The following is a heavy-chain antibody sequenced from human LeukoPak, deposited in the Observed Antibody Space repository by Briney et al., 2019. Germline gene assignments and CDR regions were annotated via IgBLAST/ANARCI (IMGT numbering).Heavy chain of an antibody. D-gene: IGHD3-10*01. J-gene: IGHJ4*02. CDR1: GYTFTGYY. CDR3: ARVRTMVRGVIIALDY. CDR2: INPNSGGT. V-gene: IGHV1-2*02. Sequence: ASVTVSFKASGYTFTGYYMHWVRQAPGQGLEWMGWINPNSGGTNYAQKFQGRVTMTRDTSISTAYMELSRLRSDDTAVYYCARVRTMVRGVIIALDYWGQGSLVSVSS.